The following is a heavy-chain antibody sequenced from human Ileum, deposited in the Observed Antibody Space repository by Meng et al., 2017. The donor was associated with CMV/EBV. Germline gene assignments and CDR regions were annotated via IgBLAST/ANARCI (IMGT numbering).Heavy chain of an antibody. CDR1: GFTFSSYA. D-gene: IGHD2-15*01. CDR2: ITGSGGSK. Sequence: GGSLKLSCAASGFTFSSYAMRWVRQAPGKGLEWVSAITGSGGSKYYADSVKGRFTISRDNSKNTLYLQMNSLRAEDTAVYYCTYIGGSAATRKPYYYYGMDVWGQGTTVTVSS. V-gene: IGHV3-23*01. J-gene: IGHJ6*02. CDR3: TYIGGSAATRKPYYYYGMDV.